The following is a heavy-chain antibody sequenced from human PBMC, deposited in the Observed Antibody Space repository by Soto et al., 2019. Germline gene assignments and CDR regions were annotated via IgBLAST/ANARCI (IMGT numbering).Heavy chain of an antibody. J-gene: IGHJ4*02. CDR3: ASMGRSSGWRFDY. Sequence: QVQLQESGPGLVKPSGTLSLTCAVSSGSISSSNWWSWVRQPPGKGLEWIGEIYHSGSTNYNPSLKSRVNMSVAKSKDQSSLKLSSVTAADTAVYYCASMGRSSGWRFDYWGQGTLVTVSS. CDR1: SGSISSSNW. V-gene: IGHV4-4*02. CDR2: IYHSGST. D-gene: IGHD6-19*01.